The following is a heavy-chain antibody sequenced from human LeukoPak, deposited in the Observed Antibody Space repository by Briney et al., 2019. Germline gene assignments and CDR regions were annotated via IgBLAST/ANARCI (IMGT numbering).Heavy chain of an antibody. CDR2: ITNKPSTYTT. CDR1: GFTFTNHY. D-gene: IGHD5-18*01. J-gene: IGHJ4*02. CDR3: ARDTATALDY. Sequence: PGGSLRLSCAASGFTFTNHYMDWVRQAPGMGLEWIARITNKPSTYTTAYAASVKGRFIVSRDDSKNSLHLQMNSLKTEDTAVYYCARDTATALDYWGQGTLVTASS. V-gene: IGHV3-72*01.